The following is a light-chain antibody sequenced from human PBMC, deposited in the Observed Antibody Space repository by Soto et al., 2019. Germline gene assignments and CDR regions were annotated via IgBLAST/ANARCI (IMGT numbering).Light chain of an antibody. Sequence: IVLTQSPGTLSLSPGERATLSCRASQSVSSSYLAWYQQKPGQAPRPIIYGASTRATGIPDRFSGSGSGTDFTLTISRLEPEDFAVYYCQQYGSSPFTFGPGTKVDIK. CDR3: QQYGSSPFT. CDR1: QSVSSSY. V-gene: IGKV3-20*01. CDR2: GAS. J-gene: IGKJ3*01.